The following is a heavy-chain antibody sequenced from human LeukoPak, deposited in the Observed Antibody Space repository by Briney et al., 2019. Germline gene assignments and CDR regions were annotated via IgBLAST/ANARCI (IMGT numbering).Heavy chain of an antibody. J-gene: IGHJ5*02. V-gene: IGHV3-23*01. Sequence: GGSLRLSCAASGFTFSSYAMSWVRQAPGKGLEWVSAISGSGGSTYYADPVKGRFTISRDNSKNTLYLQMNSLRAEDTAVYYCAKGAYYDFWSGYGPSNWFDPWGQGTLVTVSS. CDR1: GFTFSSYA. D-gene: IGHD3-3*01. CDR3: AKGAYYDFWSGYGPSNWFDP. CDR2: ISGSGGST.